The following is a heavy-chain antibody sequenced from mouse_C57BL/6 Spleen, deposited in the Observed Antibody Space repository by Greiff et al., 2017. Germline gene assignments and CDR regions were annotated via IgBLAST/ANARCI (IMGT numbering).Heavy chain of an antibody. CDR2: ISDGGSYT. CDR3: ARDQGANWDEYFDV. D-gene: IGHD4-1*01. V-gene: IGHV5-4*01. J-gene: IGHJ1*03. Sequence: EVQRVESGGGLVKPGGSLKLSCAASGFTFSSYAMSWVRQTPEKRLEWVATISDGGSYTYYPDNVKGRFTISRDNAKNNLYLQMSHLKSEDTAMYYCARDQGANWDEYFDVWGTGTTVTVSS. CDR1: GFTFSSYA.